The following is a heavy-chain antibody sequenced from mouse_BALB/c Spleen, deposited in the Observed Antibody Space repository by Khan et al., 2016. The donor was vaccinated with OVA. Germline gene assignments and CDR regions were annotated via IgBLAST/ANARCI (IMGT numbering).Heavy chain of an antibody. CDR3: ARSMYDLWYFDV. CDR2: ISSGSSTI. V-gene: IGHV5-17*02. Sequence: EVELVESGGGLVQPGGSRKLSCAASGFTFSSFGMHWVRQAPEKGLEWVAYISSGSSTIYYADTVKGRFTISRDNPKNTLFLQMTSLRSEDTAMYYCARSMYDLWYFDVWGAGTTVTVSS. J-gene: IGHJ1*01. CDR1: GFTFSSFG. D-gene: IGHD2-14*01.